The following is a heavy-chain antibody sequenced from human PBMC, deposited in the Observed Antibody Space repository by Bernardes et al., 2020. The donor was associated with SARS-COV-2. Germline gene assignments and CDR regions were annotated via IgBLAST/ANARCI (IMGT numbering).Heavy chain of an antibody. CDR1: GYTFTNYD. CDR3: AREDIGYCSGGSCQPFDY. CDR2: ISAYNDNT. D-gene: IGHD2-15*01. Sequence: ASVKVSCKASGYTFTNYDINWVRQAPGQGLEWMGWISAYNDNTNYAQKFQGRVTMTTDTSTSTAYMELRSLRSDDTAVYYCAREDIGYCSGGSCQPFDYWGQGTLVTVSS. V-gene: IGHV1-18*01. J-gene: IGHJ4*02.